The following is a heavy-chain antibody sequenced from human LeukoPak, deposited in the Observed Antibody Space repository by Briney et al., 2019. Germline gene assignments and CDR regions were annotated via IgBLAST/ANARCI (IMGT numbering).Heavy chain of an antibody. J-gene: IGHJ5*02. D-gene: IGHD6-13*01. Sequence: PSETLSLTCTVSGGSISSGNCYWSWIRQPAGKGLEWIGRIYTSGSTNYNPSLKSRVTISVDTSKNQFSLKLSSVTAADTAVYYCARAYHSSWYLNWFDPWGQGTLVTVSS. V-gene: IGHV4-61*02. CDR2: IYTSGST. CDR3: ARAYHSSWYLNWFDP. CDR1: GGSISSGNCY.